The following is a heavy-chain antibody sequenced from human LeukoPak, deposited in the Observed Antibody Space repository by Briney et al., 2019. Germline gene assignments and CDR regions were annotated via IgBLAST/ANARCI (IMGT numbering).Heavy chain of an antibody. CDR2: IWPDGSNK. Sequence: PGGSLRLSCAASGFPFSSYGMHWVRQAPGKGLVWVAVIWPDGSNKYYADSVKGRFTVSRDNSKNTLYLQMNSLRAEDTAVYYCANEYSKGDVWGQGTMVTVSS. CDR3: ANEYSKGDV. J-gene: IGHJ3*01. CDR1: GFPFSSYG. V-gene: IGHV3-33*03. D-gene: IGHD4-11*01.